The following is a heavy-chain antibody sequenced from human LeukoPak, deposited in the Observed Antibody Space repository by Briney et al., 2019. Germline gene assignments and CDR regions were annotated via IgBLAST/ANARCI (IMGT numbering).Heavy chain of an antibody. V-gene: IGHV4-61*01. CDR1: GGSVSSGSYY. D-gene: IGHD2-2*01. CDR3: ARRLTQYDCFDP. Sequence: SEALSLTCTVSGGSVSSGSYYWSWIRQPPGKGLEWIGYIYYSGSTNYNPSLKSRVTISVDTSKNQFSLHLNSVAPEDTAVYYCARRLTQYDCFDPWGQGILVTVSS. CDR2: IYYSGST. J-gene: IGHJ5*02.